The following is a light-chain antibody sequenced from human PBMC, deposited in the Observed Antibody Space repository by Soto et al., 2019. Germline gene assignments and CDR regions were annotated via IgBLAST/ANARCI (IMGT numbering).Light chain of an antibody. J-gene: IGKJ2*01. V-gene: IGKV3-15*01. Sequence: EIVMTQSPATLSVSPGERATLSCRASQSVSSDLAWYPQKPGQAPRLLIYDASTRATGIPARFSGSGSETEFTLTISSLQSEDFAVYYCQQYKLWYTFGQGTKLEI. CDR1: QSVSSD. CDR3: QQYKLWYT. CDR2: DAS.